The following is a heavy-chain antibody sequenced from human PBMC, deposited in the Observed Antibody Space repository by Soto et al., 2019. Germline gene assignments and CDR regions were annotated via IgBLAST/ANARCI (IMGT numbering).Heavy chain of an antibody. CDR1: GGSISSYY. D-gene: IGHD3-10*01. J-gene: IGHJ6*02. CDR3: ARARITMVREVIKYNMDV. Sequence: SETLFLTCTVSGGSISSYYWSWIRRPPGKGLEWIGYIYNSGSTHSNPSLQSRVTISVDTSKNQSSLKLSSVTAADTGIYYCARARITMVREVIKYNMDVWGQGTTVTVSS. CDR2: IYNSGST. V-gene: IGHV4-59*01.